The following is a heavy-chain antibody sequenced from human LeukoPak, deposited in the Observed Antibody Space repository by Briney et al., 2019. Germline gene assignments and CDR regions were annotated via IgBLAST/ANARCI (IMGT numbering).Heavy chain of an antibody. V-gene: IGHV1-18*01. CDR2: ISAYNGNT. Sequence: GASVKVSCKASGYTFTSYGISWVRQAPGQGLEWMGWISAYNGNTNYAQKLQGRVTMTTDTSTSTAYMELRSLRSDDTAVYYCARDVTVVAVNNWFDPWGQGTLVTVSS. D-gene: IGHD2-15*01. CDR1: GYTFTSYG. J-gene: IGHJ5*02. CDR3: ARDVTVVAVNNWFDP.